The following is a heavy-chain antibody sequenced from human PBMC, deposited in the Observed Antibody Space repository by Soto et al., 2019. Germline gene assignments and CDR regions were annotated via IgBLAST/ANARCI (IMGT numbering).Heavy chain of an antibody. CDR3: ASSNGGDIVLAL. D-gene: IGHD2-2*01. CDR2: IIPIFGTA. CDR1: GGTFSSYA. V-gene: IGHV1-69*12. Sequence: QVQLVQSGAEVKKPGSSVKVSCKASGGTFSSYAISWVRQAPGQGLEWMGGIIPIFGTANYAQKFQGRVTIXAXXAPSTADMELSSLRSEDTAVYYCASSNGGDIVLALWGQGTTVTVSS. J-gene: IGHJ6*02.